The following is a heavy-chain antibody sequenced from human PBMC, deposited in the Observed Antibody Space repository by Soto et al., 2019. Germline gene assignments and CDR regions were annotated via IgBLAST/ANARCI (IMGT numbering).Heavy chain of an antibody. Sequence: SETLSLTCTVSGGSISSYYWSWIRQPAGKGLEWIGRIYTSGSTNYNPSLKSRVTMSVDTSKNQFSLKLSSVTAADTAVYYCAREGITMARGVSGMDVWGQGATVTVSS. J-gene: IGHJ6*02. CDR2: IYTSGST. D-gene: IGHD3-10*01. CDR3: AREGITMARGVSGMDV. CDR1: GGSISSYY. V-gene: IGHV4-4*07.